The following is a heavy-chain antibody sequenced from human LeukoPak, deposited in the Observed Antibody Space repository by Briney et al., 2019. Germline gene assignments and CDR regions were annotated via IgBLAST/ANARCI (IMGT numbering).Heavy chain of an antibody. D-gene: IGHD1-26*01. CDR3: ARHEYSGSYYGLSWFDP. V-gene: IGHV4-39*01. CDR2: IYYSVST. CDR1: GGSISSSGYY. Sequence: SETLSLTCTVSGGSISSSGYYWGWIRQPPGKGLEWIASIYYSVSTYYNPSLKSRVTISVDTSKNQLSLKLSSLTAADTAVYYCARHEYSGSYYGLSWFDPWGQGTLVTVSS. J-gene: IGHJ5*02.